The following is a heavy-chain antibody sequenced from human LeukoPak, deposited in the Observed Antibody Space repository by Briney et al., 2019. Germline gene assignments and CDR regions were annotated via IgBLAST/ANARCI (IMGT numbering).Heavy chain of an antibody. CDR1: GFTFSIFG. CDR2: IQFDGRNE. Sequence: GGSLRLSCVASGFTFSIFGMHWVRQAPGKGLEWVAYIQFDGRNERYAESVKGRFTISRDNSRNTLYLQMNTLKVEDTAVYYCAKKKPGNGDRLDYWGQGTLLTVSS. D-gene: IGHD2-21*02. V-gene: IGHV3-30*02. CDR3: AKKKPGNGDRLDY. J-gene: IGHJ4*02.